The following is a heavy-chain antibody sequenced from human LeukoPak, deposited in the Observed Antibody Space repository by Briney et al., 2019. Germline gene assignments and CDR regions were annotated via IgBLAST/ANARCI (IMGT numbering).Heavy chain of an antibody. J-gene: IGHJ6*03. V-gene: IGHV3-66*01. D-gene: IGHD6-19*01. CDR3: AKDLGSSIYYYYMDV. Sequence: GGSLRLSCAASGFTVSSNYMSWVRQAPGKGLEWVSVIYSGGSTYYADSVKGRFTISRDNSKNTLYLQMNSLRAEDTAVYYCAKDLGSSIYYYYMDVWGKGTTVTVSS. CDR2: IYSGGST. CDR1: GFTVSSNY.